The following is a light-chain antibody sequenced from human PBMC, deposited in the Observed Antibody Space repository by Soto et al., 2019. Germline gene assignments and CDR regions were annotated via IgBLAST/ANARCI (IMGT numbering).Light chain of an antibody. V-gene: IGKV3-20*01. CDR3: QQYGISPRGT. CDR1: QSVSNSY. CDR2: GAS. J-gene: IGKJ1*01. Sequence: EIVLTQSPGTLSVSPGEGATLSCRASQSVSNSYLARYQQKPGQAPRLLIYGASSRATGIPDRFSGSGSGTDFTLTITRLEPEDFAVYYCQQYGISPRGTFGQGTKVEIK.